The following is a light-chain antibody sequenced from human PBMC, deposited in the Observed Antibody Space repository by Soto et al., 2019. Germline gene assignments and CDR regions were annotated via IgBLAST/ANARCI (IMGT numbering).Light chain of an antibody. J-gene: IGLJ3*02. CDR3: ASWDDRLKDWV. CDR2: SNN. CDR1: KSNIGSYS. Sequence: QSVLTQPPSASGTPGQRVTISCSGSKSNIGSYSVNWYQQFPGAAPKLLIYSNNQRPSGVPDRFSGSKSGTSASLAISGLQSEHEADYYCASWDDRLKDWVFGGGNKLTVL. V-gene: IGLV1-44*01.